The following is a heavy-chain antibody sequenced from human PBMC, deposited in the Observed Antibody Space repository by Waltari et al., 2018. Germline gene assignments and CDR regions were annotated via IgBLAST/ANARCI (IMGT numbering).Heavy chain of an antibody. D-gene: IGHD4-17*01. CDR3: ARGLGTVTTKPYYYYGMDV. CDR2: IIPIFGTA. J-gene: IGHJ6*02. CDR1: GGTFSSYA. V-gene: IGHV1-69*01. Sequence: QVQLVQSGAEVKKPGSSVKVSCKASGGTFSSYAISWVRQAPGQGLEWMGGIIPIFGTANDAQKFQGRVTITADESTSTAYMELSSLRSEDTAVYYCARGLGTVTTKPYYYYGMDVWGQGTTVTVSS.